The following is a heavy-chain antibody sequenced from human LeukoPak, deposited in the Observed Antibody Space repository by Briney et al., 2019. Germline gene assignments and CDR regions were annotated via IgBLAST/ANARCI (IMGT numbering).Heavy chain of an antibody. Sequence: PSETLSLTCTVSGYSISSGYYWGWIRQPPGKGLEWIGSIYHSGNTYYNPSLKSRVTISVDTSKNQFSLKLSSVTAADTAVYYCARGAHCSSTSCYSEDYYYYMDVWGKGTTVTVSS. CDR3: ARGAHCSSTSCYSEDYYYYMDV. D-gene: IGHD2-2*01. V-gene: IGHV4-38-2*02. CDR1: GYSISSGYY. J-gene: IGHJ6*03. CDR2: IYHSGNT.